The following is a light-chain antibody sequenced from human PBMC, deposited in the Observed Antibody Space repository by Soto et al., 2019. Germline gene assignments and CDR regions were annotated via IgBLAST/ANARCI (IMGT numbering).Light chain of an antibody. V-gene: IGKV3-15*01. CDR2: GAS. CDR1: QSVSSN. CDR3: QQYNNWPPWT. J-gene: IGKJ1*01. Sequence: EIVMTQSPDTLSVSPGERATLSCRASQSVSSNLAWYQQKHGQAPRLLIYGASTRATGIPARFSGSGSGTEFTLTISSLQSEDFAVYYCQQYNNWPPWTFGQGTKVEIK.